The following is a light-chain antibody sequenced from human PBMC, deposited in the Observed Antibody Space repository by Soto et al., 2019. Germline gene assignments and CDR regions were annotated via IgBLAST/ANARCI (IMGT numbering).Light chain of an antibody. Sequence: DIVMTQSPDSLAVSLGERATVNCKSSQSVLRSSNNLNYLAWFQQKPGEPPKLLLYWASTRKSGVPDRFSGSGSGTDFTLTISSLQAEDVAVYYCHQYHMTPWTFGQGTEVEIK. V-gene: IGKV4-1*01. J-gene: IGKJ1*01. CDR1: QSVLRSSNNLNY. CDR3: HQYHMTPWT. CDR2: WAS.